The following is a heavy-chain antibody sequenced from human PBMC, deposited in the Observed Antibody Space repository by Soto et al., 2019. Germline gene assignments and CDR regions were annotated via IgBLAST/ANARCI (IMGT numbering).Heavy chain of an antibody. CDR3: AVRARDYGDFFDN. Sequence: QITLKESGPTLVKPTQTLTLTCSFSGFSLTTSGVGVHWLRQPPGKALEWLALVYWDDDKRYSSSLRTRLTITGDTSKNQVVLTMTNMEPVDTGTYYCAVRARDYGDFFDNWGQGTLVTVSS. CDR1: GFSLTTSGVG. CDR2: VYWDDDK. V-gene: IGHV2-5*02. J-gene: IGHJ4*02. D-gene: IGHD4-17*01.